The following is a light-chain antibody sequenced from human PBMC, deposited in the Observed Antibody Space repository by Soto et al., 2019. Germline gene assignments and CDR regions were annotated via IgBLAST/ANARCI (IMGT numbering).Light chain of an antibody. V-gene: IGLV1-44*01. CDR3: AAWDDTLNRYV. Sequence: VLTQPPSASETPGQTVSIPCSGSNSNIASNTVNWYQHLPGTAPKLLIYYNNQRPSGVPDRFSGSKSGTSASLAISGLQSEDESDYYCAAWDDTLNRYVFGTGTKVTVL. J-gene: IGLJ1*01. CDR2: YNN. CDR1: NSNIASNT.